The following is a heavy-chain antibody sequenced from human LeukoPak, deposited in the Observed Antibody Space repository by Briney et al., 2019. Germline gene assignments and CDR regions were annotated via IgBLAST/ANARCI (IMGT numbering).Heavy chain of an antibody. D-gene: IGHD3-16*01. Sequence: ASVKVTCMASGYTFTCYYMHWVRQAPGQGLEWVGGINPNSGGTNYAEKFQGRVTMNRDTSISTAYMELSRLRSDDAAVYYCAKNWGWDAFDIWGQGTMVTVSS. J-gene: IGHJ3*02. CDR2: INPNSGGT. CDR1: GYTFTCYY. CDR3: AKNWGWDAFDI. V-gene: IGHV1-2*02.